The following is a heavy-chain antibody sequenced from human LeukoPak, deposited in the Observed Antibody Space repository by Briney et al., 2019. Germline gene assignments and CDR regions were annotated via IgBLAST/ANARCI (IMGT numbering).Heavy chain of an antibody. D-gene: IGHD2-2*01. Sequence: PGGSLRVSCAVSGVTISSYGVTWVRQALGKGLQWLTGYRNGGTRHSRDSVKGRFTTSRETSKNTVYLKMNSLGAEDTAVYYCTKWDGYASDWGQGTLVTVSA. CDR2: YRNGGTR. J-gene: IGHJ4*02. V-gene: IGHV3-23*05. CDR3: TKWDGYASD. CDR1: GVTISSYG.